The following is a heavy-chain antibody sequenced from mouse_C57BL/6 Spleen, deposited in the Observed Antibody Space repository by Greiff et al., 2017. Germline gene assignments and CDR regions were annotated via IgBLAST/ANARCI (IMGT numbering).Heavy chain of an antibody. V-gene: IGHV1-15*01. CDR2: IDPETGGT. D-gene: IGHD2-10*02. Sequence: QVQLQQSGAELVRPGASVTLSCKASGYTFTDYEMHWVKQTPVHGLEWIGAIDPETGGTAYNQKFKGKAILTADKSSSTAYMELRSLTSEDSAVYYCTRGVYPYCAMDYWGQGTSVTVSS. CDR1: GYTFTDYE. CDR3: TRGVYPYCAMDY. J-gene: IGHJ4*01.